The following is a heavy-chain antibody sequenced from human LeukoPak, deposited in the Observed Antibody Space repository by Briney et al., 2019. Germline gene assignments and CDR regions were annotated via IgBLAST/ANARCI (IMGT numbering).Heavy chain of an antibody. Sequence: SETLSLTCTVSGGSISSYYWSRIRQPPGKGLEWIGYIYYSGSTNYNPSLKSRVTISVDTSKNQFSLKLSSVTAADTAVYYCARHIMIVPRGNWFDPWGQGTLVTVSS. CDR1: GGSISSYY. V-gene: IGHV4-59*08. D-gene: IGHD3-22*01. CDR2: IYYSGST. CDR3: ARHIMIVPRGNWFDP. J-gene: IGHJ5*02.